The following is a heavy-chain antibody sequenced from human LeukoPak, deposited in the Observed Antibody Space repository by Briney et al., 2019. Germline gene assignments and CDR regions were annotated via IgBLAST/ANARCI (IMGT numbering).Heavy chain of an antibody. CDR3: ATNAGLWFGLYYYYGMDV. Sequence: TGGSLRLSCAASGFTFSSYAMSWVRQAPGKGLEWVSAISGSGGSTYYADSVKGRFTISRDNSKNTLYLQMNSLRAEDTAVYYCATNAGLWFGLYYYYGMDVWGQGTTVTVSS. CDR2: ISGSGGST. J-gene: IGHJ6*02. D-gene: IGHD3-10*01. CDR1: GFTFSSYA. V-gene: IGHV3-23*01.